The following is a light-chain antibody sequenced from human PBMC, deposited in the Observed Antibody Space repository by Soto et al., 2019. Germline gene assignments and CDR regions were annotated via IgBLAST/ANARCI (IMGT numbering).Light chain of an antibody. CDR1: SSNIGEGYD. V-gene: IGLV1-40*01. CDR2: GNT. CDR3: QSYDSSLSAYV. J-gene: IGLJ1*01. Sequence: QSVLTQPPSVSGAPGQRVTISCTGGSSNIGEGYDVQWFQQLPGTAPKLLIHGNTNRPSRVPDRFSGSKSGTSASLAITGLRAVDEAVYYCQSYDSSLSAYVFGTGTKLTVL.